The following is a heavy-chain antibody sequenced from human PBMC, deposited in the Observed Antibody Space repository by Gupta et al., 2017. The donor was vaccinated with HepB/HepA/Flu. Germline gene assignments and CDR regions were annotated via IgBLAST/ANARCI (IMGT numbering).Heavy chain of an antibody. J-gene: IGHJ5*01. CDR1: GDRVSSDITG. Sequence: QVQLQPSGPGLVQPSQTLSLTCAISGDRVSSDITGWNWIRQSPSRGLEWMGRTYYKSKWINDYAVSVKSRITVTPNTAKNQFSLQLNSVTPEDTAVYYCARGYMRTGFDSWGQGTLVTVSS. CDR2: TYYKSKWIN. V-gene: IGHV6-1*01. D-gene: IGHD1-1*01. CDR3: ARGYMRTGFDS.